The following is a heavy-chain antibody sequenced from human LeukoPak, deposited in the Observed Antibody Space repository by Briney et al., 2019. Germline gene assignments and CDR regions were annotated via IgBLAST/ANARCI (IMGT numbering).Heavy chain of an antibody. Sequence: ASVKVSCKASGYTFTGYYTHWVRQAPGQGLEWMGWINPNSGGTNYAQKFQGRVTMTRDTSVSTAYMELSRLRSDDTAVYYCAREGDDILTAAFDYWGQGTLVTVSS. V-gene: IGHV1-2*02. J-gene: IGHJ4*02. D-gene: IGHD3-9*01. CDR1: GYTFTGYY. CDR2: INPNSGGT. CDR3: AREGDDILTAAFDY.